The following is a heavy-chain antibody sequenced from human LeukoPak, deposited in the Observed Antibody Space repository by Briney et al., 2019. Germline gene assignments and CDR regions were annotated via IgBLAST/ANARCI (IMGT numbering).Heavy chain of an antibody. Sequence: GGSLRLSCAASGFTFSSYAMSWVRQAPGKGLEWVSAIGGSGGSTYYADSVKGRFTISRDNSKNTLYLQMNSLRAEDTAVYYCAKDQDLGNRAYCSSTSCYTNLDYWGQGTLVTVSS. CDR1: GFTFSSYA. J-gene: IGHJ4*02. CDR2: IGGSGGST. V-gene: IGHV3-23*01. CDR3: AKDQDLGNRAYCSSTSCYTNLDY. D-gene: IGHD2-2*02.